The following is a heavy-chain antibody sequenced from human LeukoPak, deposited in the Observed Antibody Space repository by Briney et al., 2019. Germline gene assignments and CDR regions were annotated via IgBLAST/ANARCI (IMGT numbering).Heavy chain of an antibody. V-gene: IGHV4-39*01. J-gene: IGHJ4*02. CDR2: IYNSGST. CDR1: GGSISSSYYY. Sequence: SETLSLTCTVSGGSISSSYYYWGWIRQPPGKGLEWIGSIYNSGSTHYNPSLKSRVTISVDTSKNQFSLKLSSVTAADTAVYYCARGGFYGHPFEFGGQGILVIVSA. D-gene: IGHD3-10*01. CDR3: ARGGFYGHPFEF.